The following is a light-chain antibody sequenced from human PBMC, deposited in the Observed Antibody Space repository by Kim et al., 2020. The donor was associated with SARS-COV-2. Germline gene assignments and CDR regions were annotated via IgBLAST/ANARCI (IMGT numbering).Light chain of an antibody. J-gene: IGKJ2*01. V-gene: IGKV3-20*01. Sequence: SPGERATLSGRASESVSSSNLAWYQQRPGQAPRLLIYGASKRATGISERFSGSGSGTDFTLTISRLEAEDLAVYYCQQYGRSPLYIFGQGTKLEI. CDR2: GAS. CDR1: ESVSSSN. CDR3: QQYGRSPLYI.